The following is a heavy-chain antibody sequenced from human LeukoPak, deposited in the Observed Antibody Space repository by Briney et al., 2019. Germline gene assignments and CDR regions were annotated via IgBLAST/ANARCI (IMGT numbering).Heavy chain of an antibody. CDR1: GGSISSSSYY. CDR2: IYYSGST. CDR3: ARGRASAFDV. D-gene: IGHD6-25*01. J-gene: IGHJ3*01. Sequence: PSETLSLTCTVSGGSISSSSYYWGWIRQPPGKGLEWIGSIYYSGSTYYNPSLKSRVTISVDTSKNQFSLKLSSVTAADTAVYYCARGRASAFDVWGQGTMVTVSS. V-gene: IGHV4-39*01.